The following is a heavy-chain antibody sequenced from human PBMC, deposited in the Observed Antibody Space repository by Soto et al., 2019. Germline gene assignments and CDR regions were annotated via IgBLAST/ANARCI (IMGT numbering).Heavy chain of an antibody. CDR1: GYTFPTYG. D-gene: IGHD6-19*01. Sequence: QVQLVQSGAEVKKPGASVKVSCKASGYTFPTYGIIWVRQAPGQGLEWMGWISVYNGNTNYAQKFQGRVTMTTDTSTSTAYMELTILRCDDTAVYYCARGGNGWYEDSWGQGTLVTVS. CDR3: ARGGNGWYEDS. CDR2: ISVYNGNT. V-gene: IGHV1-18*01. J-gene: IGHJ4*02.